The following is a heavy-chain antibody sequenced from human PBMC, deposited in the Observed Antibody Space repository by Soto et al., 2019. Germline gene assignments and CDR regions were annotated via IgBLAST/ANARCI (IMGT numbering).Heavy chain of an antibody. V-gene: IGHV1-18*01. CDR2: ISAYNGNT. Sequence: QVQLVQSGAEVKKPGASVKVSCKASGYTFTSYGISWVRQAPGQGLEWMGWISAYNGNTNYAQKLQGRVTMTTDTSTSTAYMELRRLRSDDTAVYYCARDLKVRGVIMGGYYYYYGMDVWGQGTTVTVSS. D-gene: IGHD3-10*01. CDR1: GYTFTSYG. J-gene: IGHJ6*02. CDR3: ARDLKVRGVIMGGYYYYYGMDV.